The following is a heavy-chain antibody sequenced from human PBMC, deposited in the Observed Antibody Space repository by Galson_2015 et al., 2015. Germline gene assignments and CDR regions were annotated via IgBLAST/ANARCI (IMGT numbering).Heavy chain of an antibody. CDR1: GYTFTGYY. Sequence: SVKVSCKASGYTFTGYYMHWVRQAPGQGLEWMGWINPNSGGTNYAQKFQGWVTMTRDTSISTAYMELSRLRSDDTAVYYCARAGLLKFVGGGMDVWGQGTTVTVSS. D-gene: IGHD3-10*01. CDR3: ARAGLLKFVGGGMDV. V-gene: IGHV1-2*04. CDR2: INPNSGGT. J-gene: IGHJ6*02.